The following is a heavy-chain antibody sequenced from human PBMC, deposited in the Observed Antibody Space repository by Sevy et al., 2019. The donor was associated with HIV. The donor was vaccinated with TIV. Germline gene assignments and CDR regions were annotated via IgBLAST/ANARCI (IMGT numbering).Heavy chain of an antibody. D-gene: IGHD2-2*01. CDR3: ATDIVVGRDY. CDR1: GYTLSKLS. Sequence: ASVKVSCKVSGYTLSKLSMHWVRQAPGKGLEWMGGFHEDGESMYAQKFQGRVTMTEDTSTDTAYMELSSLRSEDTAVYCCATDIVVGRDYWGQGILVTVSS. V-gene: IGHV1-24*01. CDR2: FHEDGES. J-gene: IGHJ4*02.